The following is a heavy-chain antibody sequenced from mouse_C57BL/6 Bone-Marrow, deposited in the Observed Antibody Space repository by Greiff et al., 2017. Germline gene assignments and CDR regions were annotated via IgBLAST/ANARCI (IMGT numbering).Heavy chain of an antibody. J-gene: IGHJ2*01. CDR2: IDPSDSYT. V-gene: IGHV1-69*01. CDR1: GYTFTSYW. Sequence: QVQLQQSGAELVMPGASVKLSCTASGYTFTSYWLHWVKQRPGQGLEWIGEIDPSDSYTNYNQKFKGKSTLTVDKSSSPAYMQLSSLTSEDSAVYYCAISAGWYFDYWGQGTTLTVSS. CDR3: AISAGWYFDY. D-gene: IGHD1-1*02.